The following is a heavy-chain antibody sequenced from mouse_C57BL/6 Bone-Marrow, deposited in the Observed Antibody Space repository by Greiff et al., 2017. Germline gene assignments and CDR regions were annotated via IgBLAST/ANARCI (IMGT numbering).Heavy chain of an antibody. CDR3: ARDDGYPYYYAMDY. J-gene: IGHJ4*01. D-gene: IGHD2-3*01. CDR1: GYTFTSYW. CDR2: IYPSDSET. V-gene: IGHV1-61*01. Sequence: QVHVKQSGAELVRPGSSVKLSCKASGYTFTSYWMDWVKQRPGQGLEWIGNIYPSDSETHYNQKFKDKATLTVDKSSSTAYMQLSSLTSEDSAVYYCARDDGYPYYYAMDYWGQGTSVTVSS.